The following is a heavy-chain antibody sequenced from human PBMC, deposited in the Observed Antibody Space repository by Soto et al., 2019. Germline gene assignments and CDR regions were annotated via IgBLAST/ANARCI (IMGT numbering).Heavy chain of an antibody. J-gene: IGHJ4*02. CDR3: ALMVAAQYYFDY. D-gene: IGHD2-15*01. Sequence: SVKVSCKASGGTFSSYAISWVRQAPGQGLEWMGGIIPIFGTANYAQKFQGRVTITADKSTSTAYMELSSLRSEDTAVYYCALMVAAQYYFDYWGQGTLVTVSS. CDR1: GGTFSSYA. CDR2: IIPIFGTA. V-gene: IGHV1-69*06.